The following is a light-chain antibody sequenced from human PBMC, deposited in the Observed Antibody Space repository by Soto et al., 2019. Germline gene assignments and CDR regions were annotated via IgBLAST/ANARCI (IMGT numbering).Light chain of an antibody. CDR2: EVS. J-gene: IGLJ1*01. CDR3: CSYAASNTFV. V-gene: IGLV2-14*01. CDR1: SSDVGDYSY. Sequence: QSALTQPASVSGSPGQSITISCTGASSDVGDYSYVSWYQHHPGQAPELLIYEVSNRPSGVSHRFSGSKSGNTASLTISGLQAEDEADYYCCSYAASNTFVFGTGTKVTVL.